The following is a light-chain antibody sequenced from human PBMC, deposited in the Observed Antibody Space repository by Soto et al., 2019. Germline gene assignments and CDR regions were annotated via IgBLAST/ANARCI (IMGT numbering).Light chain of an antibody. V-gene: IGLV2-11*01. Sequence: QSVLTQPRSVSGSPGQSVTISCTGTSSDVGGYNYVSWYQHHPDTVPKLIIFGVSKRPSGVPDRFSGSKSGNTASLTISGLQAEDEADYFCCSYAGTYTVFFGGGTQLTVL. CDR3: CSYAGTYTVF. CDR2: GVS. CDR1: SSDVGGYNY. J-gene: IGLJ2*01.